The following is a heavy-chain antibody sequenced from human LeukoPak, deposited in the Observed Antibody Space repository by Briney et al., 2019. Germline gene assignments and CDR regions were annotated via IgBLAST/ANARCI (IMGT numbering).Heavy chain of an antibody. CDR1: GFTFSSYW. J-gene: IGHJ4*02. D-gene: IGHD3-3*01. V-gene: IGHV3-7*01. Sequence: QPGGSLRLSCAASGFTFSSYWMSWVRQAPGKGLEWVANIKQDGSEKYYVDSVKGRFTISRDNAKNSLYLQMNSLRAEDTAVYYCARIEYDCWSGYYTGFDYWGQGTLVTVSS. CDR3: ARIEYDCWSGYYTGFDY. CDR2: IKQDGSEK.